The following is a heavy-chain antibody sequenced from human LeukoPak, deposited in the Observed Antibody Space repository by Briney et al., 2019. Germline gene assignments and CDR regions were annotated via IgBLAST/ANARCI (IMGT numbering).Heavy chain of an antibody. CDR2: IRYDGTNK. CDR3: AKGYSYGIDY. Sequence: GGSLRLSCAASGFTFSSYGMHWVRQAPGKGLEWVAFIRYDGTNKYYADSVKGRFTISRDNSKNTLFLQMNSLRAEDTAVYYCAKGYSYGIDYWGQGTLVTVSS. V-gene: IGHV3-30*02. CDR1: GFTFSSYG. J-gene: IGHJ4*02. D-gene: IGHD5-18*01.